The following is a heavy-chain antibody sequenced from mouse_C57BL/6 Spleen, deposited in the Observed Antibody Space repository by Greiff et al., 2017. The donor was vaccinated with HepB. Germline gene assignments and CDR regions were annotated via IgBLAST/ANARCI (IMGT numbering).Heavy chain of an antibody. CDR3: TSKGSSPYYAMDY. CDR2: IDPENGDT. J-gene: IGHJ4*01. Sequence: EVKLLESGAELVRPGASVKLSCTASGFNIKDDYMHWVKQRPEQGLEWIGWIDPENGDTEYASKFQGKATITADTSSNTAYLQLSSLTSEDTAVYYCTSKGSSPYYAMDYWGQGTSVTVSS. V-gene: IGHV14-4*01. CDR1: GFNIKDDY. D-gene: IGHD1-1*01.